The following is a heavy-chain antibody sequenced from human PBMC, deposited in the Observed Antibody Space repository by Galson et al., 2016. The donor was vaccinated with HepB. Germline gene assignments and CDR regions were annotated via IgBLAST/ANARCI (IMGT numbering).Heavy chain of an antibody. V-gene: IGHV3-33*01. J-gene: IGHJ6*02. CDR2: TWYDEINK. D-gene: IGHD2-2*01. Sequence: SLRLSCAASGFTFSIYGMHWVRQAPGKGLEWVAVTWYDEINKYYADSVKGRFTISRDYPKNTLYLQMNSLRVDDTAVYYCARASQPYCSSTSCYAGYYHYYGMDVWGQGTTVTVSS. CDR3: ARASQPYCSSTSCYAGYYHYYGMDV. CDR1: GFTFSIYG.